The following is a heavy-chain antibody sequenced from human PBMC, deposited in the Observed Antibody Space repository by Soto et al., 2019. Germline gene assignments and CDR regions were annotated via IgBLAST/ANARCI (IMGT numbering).Heavy chain of an antibody. CDR2: IAGVDI. CDR1: GLTMSTYA. V-gene: IGHV3-23*01. CDR3: AKDHFKGNGIYDGFDV. J-gene: IGHJ3*01. Sequence: EVQLLESGGGLVQPGGSLRLSCAGNGLTMSTYAMSWVRQAPGKGLEWVSTIAGVDIFYADSVQGRFTISIDNSKNLLFLQMNSLTADDTATYYRAKDHFKGNGIYDGFDVWGKGTTVTVSS. D-gene: IGHD1-20*01.